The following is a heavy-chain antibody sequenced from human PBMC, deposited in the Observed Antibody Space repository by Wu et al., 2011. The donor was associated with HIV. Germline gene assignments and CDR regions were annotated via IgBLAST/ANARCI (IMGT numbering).Heavy chain of an antibody. CDR3: ARDPSGGVDS. CDR1: GYTFTDAY. CDR2: INPYSGGT. D-gene: IGHD3-10*01. Sequence: VQSGAEVKKPGASVKVSCKASGYTFTDAYVHWVRQAPGQGLEWMGWINPYSGGTNFAQNFQGRVTMTSDTSISTAYMELSGLRSDDTAVYYCARDPSGGVDSWGQGTLVTVSS. J-gene: IGHJ4*02. V-gene: IGHV1-2*02.